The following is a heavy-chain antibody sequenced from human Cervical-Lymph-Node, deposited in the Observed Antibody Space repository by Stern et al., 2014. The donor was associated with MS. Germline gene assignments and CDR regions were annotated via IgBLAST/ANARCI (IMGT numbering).Heavy chain of an antibody. CDR3: AKVGAVLVKSYGLDV. D-gene: IGHD2-21*01. V-gene: IGHV3-30*18. CDR1: GFPFSSHV. J-gene: IGHJ6*02. Sequence: VQLLDSGGGVVQPGKSLRISCAAAGFPFSSHVMYLVRQAPCQGLEWVGFISEEGTNEYYADPVKCRFTISRDNSKNTLFLQMNSLRAEDTAVYYCAKVGAVLVKSYGLDVWGQGTTVTVS. CDR2: ISEEGTNE.